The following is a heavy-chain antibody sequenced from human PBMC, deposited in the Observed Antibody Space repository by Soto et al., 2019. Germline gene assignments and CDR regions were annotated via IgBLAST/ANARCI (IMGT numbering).Heavy chain of an antibody. V-gene: IGHV3-33*01. D-gene: IGHD3-10*01. CDR2: IWYDGSNK. J-gene: IGHJ6*02. CDR1: GFTFSSYG. Sequence: GGSLRLSCAASGFTFSSYGMHWVRQAPSKGLEWVAVIWYDGSNKYYADSVKGRFTISRDNSKNTLYLQMNSLRAEDTAVYYCARAEGSDYYGMEVWGQGTTVTVSS. CDR3: ARAEGSDYYGMEV.